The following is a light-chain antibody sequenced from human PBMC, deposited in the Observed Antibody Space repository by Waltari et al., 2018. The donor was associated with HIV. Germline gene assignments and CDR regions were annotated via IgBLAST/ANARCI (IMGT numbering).Light chain of an antibody. CDR1: QSGSSTY. CDR3: QLHSSTIT. J-gene: IGKJ5*01. CDR2: GAS. V-gene: IGKV3-20*01. Sequence: IVLTQSPGTLSLSPGERASLSCRASQSGSSTYIAWYQQKPGQAPRLLIYGASTRTTDIPDRFSGSGSGTDFTLTINRLEPEDFGVYFCQLHSSTITFGQGTRLDIK.